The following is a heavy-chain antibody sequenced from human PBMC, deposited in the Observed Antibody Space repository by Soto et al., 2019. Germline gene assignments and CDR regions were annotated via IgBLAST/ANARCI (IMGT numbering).Heavy chain of an antibody. CDR2: ISFDGRNT. V-gene: IGHV3-30*18. J-gene: IGHJ3*02. Sequence: GGSLRLSCAASGFTFSSYGMHWVRQAPGKGLEWVTFISFDGRNTDYAESVKGRFTISRDNSKNTLYLQMNSLRAEDRAVYYCAKGYGGQRLTRGDAFDIWGQGTMVTVSS. CDR1: GFTFSSYG. D-gene: IGHD2-2*01. CDR3: AKGYGGQRLTRGDAFDI.